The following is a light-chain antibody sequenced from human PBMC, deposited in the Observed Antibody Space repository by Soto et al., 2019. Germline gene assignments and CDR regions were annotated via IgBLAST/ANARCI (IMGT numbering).Light chain of an antibody. V-gene: IGKV3-11*01. CDR2: DAS. Sequence: EIVLTQSPATLSLSPGERATLSCRASQSVSSSLGWYQQIPGQAPRLLIYDASNRATGIPARFSGSGSGTDFTLTISSLEPEDFAVYYCQQRSNWRRTFGQGTKLEIK. CDR3: QQRSNWRRT. CDR1: QSVSSS. J-gene: IGKJ2*01.